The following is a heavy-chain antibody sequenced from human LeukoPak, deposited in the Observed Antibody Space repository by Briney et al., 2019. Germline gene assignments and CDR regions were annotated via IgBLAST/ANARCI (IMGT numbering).Heavy chain of an antibody. D-gene: IGHD1-1*01. Sequence: PGGSLRLSCAASGIAVTGNYMSWVRQPPGKGLEWVSFISINTDTFYADSVRGRFTISRDSSKNTLFLQMNSLRDEDSAVYYCAIAQSWDELFDSWGQGTLVTVPS. J-gene: IGHJ4*02. CDR2: ISINTDT. CDR1: GIAVTGNY. V-gene: IGHV3-53*01. CDR3: AIAQSWDELFDS.